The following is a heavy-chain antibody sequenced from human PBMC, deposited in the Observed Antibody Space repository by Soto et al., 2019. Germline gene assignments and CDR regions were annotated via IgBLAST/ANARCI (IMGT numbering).Heavy chain of an antibody. J-gene: IGHJ5*02. D-gene: IGHD3-22*01. Sequence: PGGSLRLSCAASGFTFSSYEMNWVRQAPGKGLEWVSYISSSGSTIYYADSVKGRFTISRDNAKNSLYLQMNNLRAEDTAVYYCARVHYYDSSGFHWFDPWGQGTLVTSPQ. V-gene: IGHV3-48*03. CDR2: ISSSGSTI. CDR3: ARVHYYDSSGFHWFDP. CDR1: GFTFSSYE.